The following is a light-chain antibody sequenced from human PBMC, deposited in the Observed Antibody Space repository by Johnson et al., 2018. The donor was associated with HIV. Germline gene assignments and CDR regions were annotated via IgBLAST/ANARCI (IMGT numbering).Light chain of an antibody. CDR1: SSNIGNNY. CDR3: GTWDSSLSAGV. CDR2: DNN. J-gene: IGLJ1*01. V-gene: IGLV1-51*01. Sequence: HSVLTQPPSVSAAPGQKVTISCSGSSSNIGNNYVSWYQQLPGTAPKLLIYDNNKRPSGIPDRFSGSKSGTSATLGITGLQTGDEADYYCGTWDSSLSAGVFGTGTEVTV.